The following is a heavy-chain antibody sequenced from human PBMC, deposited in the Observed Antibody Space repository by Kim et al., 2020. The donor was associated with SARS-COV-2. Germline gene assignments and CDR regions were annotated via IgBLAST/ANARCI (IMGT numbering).Heavy chain of an antibody. D-gene: IGHD6-19*01. J-gene: IGHJ4*02. V-gene: IGHV1-2*02. CDR2: INRNSGGT. CDR3: AKISVAGGQI. Sequence: ASVKVSCKASGYTFTGYYIHWILQAPVQGLECMGWINRNSGGTNYAQKLQGRVTMTRDTSISTAYMELSRLTVYDTAIYYCAKISVAGGQIWGQVTLVTVSS. CDR1: GYTFTGYY.